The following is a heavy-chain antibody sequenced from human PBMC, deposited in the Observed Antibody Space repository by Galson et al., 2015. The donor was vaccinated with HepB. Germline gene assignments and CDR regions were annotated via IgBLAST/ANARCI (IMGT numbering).Heavy chain of an antibody. J-gene: IGHJ4*02. CDR2: ISYDGSNK. V-gene: IGHV3-30*18. D-gene: IGHD5-18*01. Sequence: SLRLSCAASGFTFSSYGMHWVRQAPGKGLEWVAVISYDGSNKYYADSVKGRFTISRDNSKNTLYLQMNSLRAEDTAVYYCAKDLGYSRLFDYWGQGTLVTVSS. CDR1: GFTFSSYG. CDR3: AKDLGYSRLFDY.